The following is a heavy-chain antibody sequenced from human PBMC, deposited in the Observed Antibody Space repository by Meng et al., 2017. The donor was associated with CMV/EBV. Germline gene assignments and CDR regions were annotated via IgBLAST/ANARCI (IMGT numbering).Heavy chain of an antibody. CDR2: IYSGGST. V-gene: IGHV3-66*02. J-gene: IGHJ4*02. Sequence: GESLKISCAASGFTVSSNYMSWVRQAPGEGLEWVSVIYSGGSTYYADSVKGRFTISRDNSKNTLYLQMNSLRAEDTAVYYCARDGTYYDFWSGRAFGYWGQGTLVTVSS. CDR1: GFTVSSNY. CDR3: ARDGTYYDFWSGRAFGY. D-gene: IGHD3-3*01.